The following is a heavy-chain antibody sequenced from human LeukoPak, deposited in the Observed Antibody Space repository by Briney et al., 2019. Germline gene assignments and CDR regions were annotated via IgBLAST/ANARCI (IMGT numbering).Heavy chain of an antibody. CDR3: ARDSPESDSSAYDY. J-gene: IGHJ4*02. V-gene: IGHV3-7*01. CDR2: INLGGTEK. Sequence: PGGSLRLSCAASGFTFRSYWLSWVRQAPGKGLEWVASINLGGTEKSYVDSVKGRFTISRDNAKNSLYLQMRSLRGEDTAIYYCARDSPESDSSAYDYWGQGTLVTVSS. D-gene: IGHD1-14*01. CDR1: GFTFRSYW.